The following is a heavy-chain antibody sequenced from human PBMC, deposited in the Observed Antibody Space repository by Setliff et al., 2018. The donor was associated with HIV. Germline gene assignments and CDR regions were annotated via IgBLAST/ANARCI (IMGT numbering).Heavy chain of an antibody. J-gene: IGHJ3*02. CDR2: IIPSGST. D-gene: IGHD3-10*01. Sequence: SETLSLTCDVFGGSFSGYYWSWIRQPPGKGLEWIGEIIPSGSTNHNPSLKSRVTMSIDTSKNQFSLKLRSVTAADTAVYYCARTLWFEESASYDAFDIWGQGTMVTVSS. CDR3: ARTLWFEESASYDAFDI. V-gene: IGHV4-34*12. CDR1: GGSFSGYY.